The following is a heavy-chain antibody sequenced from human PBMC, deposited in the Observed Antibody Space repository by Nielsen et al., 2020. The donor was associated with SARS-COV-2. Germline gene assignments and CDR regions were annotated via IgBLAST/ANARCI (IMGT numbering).Heavy chain of an antibody. V-gene: IGHV1-18*01. Sequence: ASVKVSYKASGYTFTRYGITWVRQAPGQGLEWMGWISTWNGNTNYARKFQGRATMTTDTSTSTAYMELRSLKSDDTAVYYCARDPSGIYYFDYWGQGTLVTVSS. CDR2: ISTWNGNT. D-gene: IGHD1-26*01. CDR1: GYTFTRYG. J-gene: IGHJ4*02. CDR3: ARDPSGIYYFDY.